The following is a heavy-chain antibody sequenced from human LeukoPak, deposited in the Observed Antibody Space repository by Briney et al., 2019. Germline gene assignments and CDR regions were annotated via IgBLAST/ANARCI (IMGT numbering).Heavy chain of an antibody. CDR2: ISSRGTTQ. CDR1: GFSFSSYE. J-gene: IGHJ4*02. V-gene: IGHV3-48*03. D-gene: IGHD6-25*01. Sequence: GGSLRLSYAASGFSFSSYEMNWVRQAQGKGLEWVSYISSRGTTQYYADSVKGRFTISRDNAKNSLFLQMNSLRAEDTAVYYCARVSGYSIGGWYTFDYWGQGTLVTVSS. CDR3: ARVSGYSIGGWYTFDY.